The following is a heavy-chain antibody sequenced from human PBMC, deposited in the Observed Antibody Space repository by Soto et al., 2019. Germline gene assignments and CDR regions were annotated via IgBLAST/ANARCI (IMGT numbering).Heavy chain of an antibody. D-gene: IGHD2-21*01. J-gene: IGHJ6*04. Sequence: ASVKVSCKASGYTFTGYYMHWVRQAPGQGLEWMGWINPNSGGTNYAQRFQGWVTMTRDTSISTAYMELSRLRSDDTAVYYCARDSEYSGGEVAMDAWGKGTTVTVSS. V-gene: IGHV1-2*04. CDR3: ARDSEYSGGEVAMDA. CDR2: INPNSGGT. CDR1: GYTFTGYY.